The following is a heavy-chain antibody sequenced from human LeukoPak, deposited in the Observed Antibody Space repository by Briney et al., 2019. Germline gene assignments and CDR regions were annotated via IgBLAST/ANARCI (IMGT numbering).Heavy chain of an antibody. V-gene: IGHV1-2*02. Sequence: ASVKVSCKASGYTFTDYYMHWVRQAPGQGLEWLGWINPNSGGTNYAQRFQGRVTLTRDTSISTAYMDLSRLGSDDTAVYYCAGAYYSIGYEYWGQGTLVTVSS. CDR1: GYTFTDYY. D-gene: IGHD5-18*01. CDR3: AGAYYSIGYEY. J-gene: IGHJ4*02. CDR2: INPNSGGT.